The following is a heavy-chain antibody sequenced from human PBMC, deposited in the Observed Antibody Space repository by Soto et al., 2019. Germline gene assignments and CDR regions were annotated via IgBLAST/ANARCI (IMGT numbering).Heavy chain of an antibody. Sequence: GPTLVNPTETLTLTCTVSGFSLSNARMGVSWIRQPPGKALEWLAHIFSNDEKSYSTSLKSRLTISKDTSKSQVVLTMTNMEPVDTATYYCARIGPYSSRTWYYGMDVWGQGTTVTVS. CDR1: GFSLSNARMG. CDR2: IFSNDEK. J-gene: IGHJ6*02. CDR3: ARIGPYSSRTWYYGMDV. D-gene: IGHD6-13*01. V-gene: IGHV2-26*01.